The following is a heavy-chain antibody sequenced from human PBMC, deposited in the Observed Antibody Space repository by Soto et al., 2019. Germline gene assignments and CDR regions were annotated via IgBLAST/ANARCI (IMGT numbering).Heavy chain of an antibody. D-gene: IGHD1-26*01. V-gene: IGHV3-74*03. Sequence: EVQLVESGGGLVQPGGSLRLSCAASGFTFSTYWMHWVRQAPGKGLMWVSHINNDGSDTTYGDSVKGRFTISRDNAKNTVDLQMNSLRAEDTAVYYCVRDDIGVGIDYWGLGTLVTVS. CDR3: VRDDIGVGIDY. CDR1: GFTFSTYW. CDR2: INNDGSDT. J-gene: IGHJ4*02.